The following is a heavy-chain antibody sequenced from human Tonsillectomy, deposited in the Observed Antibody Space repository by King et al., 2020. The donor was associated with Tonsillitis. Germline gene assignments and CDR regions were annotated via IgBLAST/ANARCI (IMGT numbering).Heavy chain of an antibody. CDR3: AKDRYGSGSPTFDY. CDR1: GFTFSSYG. V-gene: IGHV3-30*18. D-gene: IGHD3-10*01. J-gene: IGHJ4*02. Sequence: VQLVESGGGVVQPGRSLRLSCAASGFTFSSYGMHWVRQAPDKGLEWVAVISYDGSNKYYADSVKGRFTISRDNSKNTLYLQMNSLRAEDTAVYYCAKDRYGSGSPTFDYWAREPWSPSPQ. CDR2: ISYDGSNK.